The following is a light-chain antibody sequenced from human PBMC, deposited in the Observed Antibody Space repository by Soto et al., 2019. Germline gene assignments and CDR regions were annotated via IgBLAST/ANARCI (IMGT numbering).Light chain of an antibody. J-gene: IGKJ5*01. CDR2: AAA. V-gene: IGKV1-39*01. CDR1: QTISSW. CDR3: QQSYSPPPVT. Sequence: DIQMTQSPSSLSASIGDSVTIXXRASQTISSWLAWYQQKPGKAPKLXXYAAASLQSGVPSRFSGSGSGTDFTLTISSLQPEDFATYYCQQSYSPPPVTLGQGTRLEIK.